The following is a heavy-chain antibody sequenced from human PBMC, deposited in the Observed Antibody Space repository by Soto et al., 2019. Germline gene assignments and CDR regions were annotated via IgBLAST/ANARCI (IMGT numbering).Heavy chain of an antibody. Sequence: EVQLVESGGGLIQPGGSLRLSCAASGFTVSSNYMSWVRQAPGKGLEWVSVIYSGGSTYYADSVKGRFTISRDNSKNTVYLQMNGLRAEDTAVYYCARSAYCGGDCYSHIDSWGQGTLVTVSS. D-gene: IGHD2-21*02. CDR1: GFTVSSNY. CDR2: IYSGGST. J-gene: IGHJ4*02. CDR3: ARSAYCGGDCYSHIDS. V-gene: IGHV3-53*01.